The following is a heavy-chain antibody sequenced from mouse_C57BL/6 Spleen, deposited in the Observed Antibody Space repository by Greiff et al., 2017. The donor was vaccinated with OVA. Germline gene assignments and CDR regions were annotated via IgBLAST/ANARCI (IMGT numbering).Heavy chain of an antibody. CDR3: ARDYYGSSYVAY. V-gene: IGHV3-6*01. CDR2: ISYDGSN. CDR1: GYSITSGYY. D-gene: IGHD1-1*01. Sequence: EVQLQESGPGLVKPSQSLSLTCSVTGYSITSGYYWNWIRQFPGNKLEWMGYISYDGSNNYNPSLKNRISITRDTSKNQFFLKLNSVTTEDTATYYCARDYYGSSYVAYWGQGTLVTVSA. J-gene: IGHJ3*01.